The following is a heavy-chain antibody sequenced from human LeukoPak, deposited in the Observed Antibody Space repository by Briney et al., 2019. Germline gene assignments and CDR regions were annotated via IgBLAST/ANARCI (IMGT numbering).Heavy chain of an antibody. V-gene: IGHV3-11*01. CDR1: GFPFTDYY. J-gene: IGHJ3*02. Sequence: GGSLRLSCVASGFPFTDYYMSWIRQAPGKGLEWVSYISSSGTTIYYADSLKGRFTISRDNAKNSLYLQMNSLRAGDTAVYYCARGPYSGSSSSAFDMWGQGTMVTVSS. CDR2: ISSSGTTI. D-gene: IGHD1-26*01. CDR3: ARGPYSGSSSSAFDM.